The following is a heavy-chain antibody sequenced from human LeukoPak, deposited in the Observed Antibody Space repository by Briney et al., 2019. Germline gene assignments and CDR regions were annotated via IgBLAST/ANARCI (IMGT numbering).Heavy chain of an antibody. D-gene: IGHD3-10*01. J-gene: IGHJ5*02. CDR1: GFTFSSYS. CDR3: ARGVTSPITMVRGDQGWFDP. Sequence: GGSLRLSCAASGFTFSSYSMNWVRQAPGKGLEWVSSISSSSSYIYYADSVKGRFTISRDNAKNSLYLQMNSLRAEDTAVYYCARGVTSPITMVRGDQGWFDPWGQGTLVTVSS. V-gene: IGHV3-21*01. CDR2: ISSSSSYI.